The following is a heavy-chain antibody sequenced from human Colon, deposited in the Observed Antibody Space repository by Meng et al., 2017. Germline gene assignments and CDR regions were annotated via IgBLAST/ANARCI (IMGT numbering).Heavy chain of an antibody. D-gene: IGHD3-10*01. J-gene: IGHJ4*02. CDR1: GGAISSSSYY. CDR2: IYYSGST. CDR3: ARDYGSGSYRDY. V-gene: IGHV4-39*07. Sequence: LLEAAARVVRPPETPPLTCTVAGGAISSSSYYWGWIRQPPGKGLEWIGSIYYSGSTYNNPSLKSRVTISVATSKNQFSLKLSSVTAADTAVYYCARDYGSGSYRDYWGQGTLVTVSS.